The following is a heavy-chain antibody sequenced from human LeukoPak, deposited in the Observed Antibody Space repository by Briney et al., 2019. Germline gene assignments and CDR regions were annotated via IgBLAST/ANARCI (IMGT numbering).Heavy chain of an antibody. CDR3: ARGRVVDTAMVDGDY. D-gene: IGHD5-18*01. CDR1: GGSISSGSYY. J-gene: IGHJ4*02. CDR2: IYTSGST. Sequence: SQTLSVTCTVSGGSISSGSYYWSWIRQPAGKGLEWIGRIYTSGSTNYNPSLKSRVTISVDTSKNQFSLKLSSVTAADTAVYYCARGRVVDTAMVDGDYWGQGTLVTVSS. V-gene: IGHV4-61*02.